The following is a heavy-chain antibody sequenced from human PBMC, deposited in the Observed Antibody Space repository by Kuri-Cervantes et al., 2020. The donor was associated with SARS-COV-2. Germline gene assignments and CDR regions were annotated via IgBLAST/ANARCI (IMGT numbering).Heavy chain of an antibody. D-gene: IGHD5-18*01. J-gene: IGHJ5*02. Sequence: SQTLSLTCAVPGGSISSYYWSWIRQPPGKGLEWIGYIYYSGSTNYNPSLKSRVTISVDTTKNQFSLKLSSVTAADAAVYYCARGLLDSYCLNWFDPWGQGTLVTVSS. V-gene: IGHV4-59*12. CDR2: IYYSGST. CDR3: ARGLLDSYCLNWFDP. CDR1: GGSISSYY.